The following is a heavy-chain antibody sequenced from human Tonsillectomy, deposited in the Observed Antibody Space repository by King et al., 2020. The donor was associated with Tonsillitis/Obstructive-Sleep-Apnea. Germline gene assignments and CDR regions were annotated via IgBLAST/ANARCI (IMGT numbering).Heavy chain of an antibody. D-gene: IGHD3-22*01. CDR1: GYTFTSYY. CDR3: AIRSSGYNAFDI. V-gene: IGHV1-46*01. CDR2: INPSGGST. J-gene: IGHJ3*02. Sequence: VQLVESGAEVKKPGASVKVSCKASGYTFTSYYMHWVRQAPGQGLEWMGIINPSGGSTSYAQKFQGRVTMTRDTSTSTVYMELSSLRSEDTAVYYCAIRSSGYNAFDIWGQGTMVTVSS.